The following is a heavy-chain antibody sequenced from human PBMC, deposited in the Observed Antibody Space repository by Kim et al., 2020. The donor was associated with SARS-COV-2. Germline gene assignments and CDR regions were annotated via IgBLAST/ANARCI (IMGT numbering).Heavy chain of an antibody. CDR2: IDLRDSYT. J-gene: IGHJ4*02. CDR3: VGRPDYDY. V-gene: IGHV5-10-1*01. D-gene: IGHD3-16*01. Sequence: GESLKISCQGSGYSFSDQWITWVRQVPGKGLEWMGRIDLRDSYTTYSPSFKGHVTISADKSITTAYLQWSSLKASDTAIYYCVGRPDYDYWGQGTLVTVS. CDR1: GYSFSDQW.